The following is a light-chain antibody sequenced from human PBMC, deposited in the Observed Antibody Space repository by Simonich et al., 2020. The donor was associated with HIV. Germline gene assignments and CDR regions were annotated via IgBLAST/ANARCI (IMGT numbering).Light chain of an antibody. CDR2: QAS. Sequence: DIQMTQSPSTLSASVGDRVTITCRASQSISTWFAGYQQKPVKANKLLIYQASTLESGVPSRFSGSGSGTEFTLTISGLQPDDFATYYCQQYNTYPRTFGQGTKVEI. J-gene: IGKJ1*01. V-gene: IGKV1-5*03. CDR1: QSISTW. CDR3: QQYNTYPRT.